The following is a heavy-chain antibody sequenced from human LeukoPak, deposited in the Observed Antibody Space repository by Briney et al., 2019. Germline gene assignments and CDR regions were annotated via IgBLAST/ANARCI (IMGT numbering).Heavy chain of an antibody. Sequence: SVKVSCKASGGTFSSYAISWVRQAPGQGLEWMGRIIPILGIANYAQKFQGRVTITADKSTSTAYMELSSLRSEDTAVYYCASRLGPGGPDYRGQGTLVTVSS. CDR1: GGTFSSYA. J-gene: IGHJ4*02. CDR3: ASRLGPGGPDY. V-gene: IGHV1-69*04. CDR2: IIPILGIA. D-gene: IGHD3-16*01.